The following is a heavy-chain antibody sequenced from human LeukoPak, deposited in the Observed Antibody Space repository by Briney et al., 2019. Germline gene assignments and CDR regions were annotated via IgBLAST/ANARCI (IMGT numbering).Heavy chain of an antibody. CDR1: GGSPITVGYA. CDR2: IYYNGST. Sequence: SETLSLTCTVSGGSPITVGYAWSWIRHSPGKCLEWIVYIYYNGSTHSNPSLKSRFRLSADTSKNQFSLKLTSVTAADKVVYYCARVSLLGDFWSGYYIGDWFDPWGQGNLVTVSS. D-gene: IGHD3-3*01. CDR3: ARVSLLGDFWSGYYIGDWFDP. V-gene: IGHV4-31*03. J-gene: IGHJ5*02.